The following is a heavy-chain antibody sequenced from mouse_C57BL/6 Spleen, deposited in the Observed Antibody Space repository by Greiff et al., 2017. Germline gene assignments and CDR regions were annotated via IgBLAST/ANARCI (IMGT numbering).Heavy chain of an antibody. CDR3: ARGYGNFYFDY. CDR1: VFTFSDFY. J-gene: IGHJ2*01. CDR2: SRNKANDYTT. Sequence: EVKLVESVGCLLQSGRSLRLSCATSVFTFSDFYMAFVRQAPGKGLEWIAASRNKANDYTTEYSASVKGRFIVSRDTSQSILYLQMNALRAEDTAIYYCARGYGNFYFDYWGQGTTLTVAS. D-gene: IGHD2-1*01. V-gene: IGHV7-1*01.